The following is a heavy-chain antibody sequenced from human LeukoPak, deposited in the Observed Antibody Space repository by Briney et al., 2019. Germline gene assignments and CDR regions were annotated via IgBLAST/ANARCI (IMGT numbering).Heavy chain of an antibody. J-gene: IGHJ6*03. V-gene: IGHV3-30*02. CDR1: GFTFSSYG. Sequence: GGSLRLSCAASGFTFSSYGMHWVRQAPGKGLEWVAFIRYDGSNKYYADSVKGRFTISRDNSKNTLYLQMNSLRAEDTAVYYCAKDELWFGELYYYMDVWGKGTTVTISS. CDR2: IRYDGSNK. D-gene: IGHD3-10*01. CDR3: AKDELWFGELYYYMDV.